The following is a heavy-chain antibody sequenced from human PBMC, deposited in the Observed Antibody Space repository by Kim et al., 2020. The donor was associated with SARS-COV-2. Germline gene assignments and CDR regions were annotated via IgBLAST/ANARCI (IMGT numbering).Heavy chain of an antibody. J-gene: IGHJ6*02. V-gene: IGHV3-43*02. CDR1: GFTFDDYA. CDR2: ISGDGGST. D-gene: IGHD3-10*01. Sequence: GGSLRLSCAASGFTFDDYAMHWVRQAPGKGLEWVSLISGDGGSTYYSDSVKGRFTISRDNSKNSLYVQMNSLRTEDTALYYCAKDIGLLWFGELLLSPYYYGMDVWGQGTTVTVSS. CDR3: AKDIGLLWFGELLLSPYYYGMDV.